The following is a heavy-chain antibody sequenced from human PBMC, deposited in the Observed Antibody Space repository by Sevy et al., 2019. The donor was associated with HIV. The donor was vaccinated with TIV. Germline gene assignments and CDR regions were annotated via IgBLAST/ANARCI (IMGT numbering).Heavy chain of an antibody. V-gene: IGHV3-7*01. CDR1: GFTFSSYW. D-gene: IGHD3-16*01. Sequence: GGSLRLSCAASGFTFSSYWMSWVRQAPVRGLEWVANIKQDGSEKYYVDSVKGGFTISRDNAKNSLYLQMNSLGAEDTAVYYCARDWGSVHWGQGTLVTVSS. J-gene: IGHJ4*02. CDR3: ARDWGSVH. CDR2: IKQDGSEK.